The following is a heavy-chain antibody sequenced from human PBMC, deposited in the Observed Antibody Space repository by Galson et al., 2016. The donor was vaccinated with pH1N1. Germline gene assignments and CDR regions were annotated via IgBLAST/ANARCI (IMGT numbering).Heavy chain of an antibody. Sequence: CAISGDSVSRNSTAWYWIRQSPPRGLEWLGRTYYRSPWYNDYAVSGKSRITINPNTSKNQFSLQLNSVTPEATAVYYCASASLGDHVGNFEYRGQGTLVTVSS. V-gene: IGHV6-1*01. J-gene: IGHJ4*02. D-gene: IGHD2-21*02. CDR1: GDSVSRNSTA. CDR2: TYYRSPWYN. CDR3: ASASLGDHVGNFEY.